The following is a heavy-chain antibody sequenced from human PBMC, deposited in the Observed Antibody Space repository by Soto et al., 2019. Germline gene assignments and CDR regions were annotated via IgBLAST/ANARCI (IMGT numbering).Heavy chain of an antibody. CDR1: GYTFTRYD. D-gene: IGHD6-19*01. V-gene: IGHV1-8*01. CDR2: MNPNSGNT. CDR3: ARGQWLYYYYSYYYMDV. Sequence: ASVKDSCKAYGYTFTRYDINWVRQVTGHGKARMGWMNPNSGNTGYAQKVQGRVTMTRNTSISTAYMELSSLRSEDTAVYFCARGQWLYYYYSYYYMDVWGKGTTVTGSS. J-gene: IGHJ6*03.